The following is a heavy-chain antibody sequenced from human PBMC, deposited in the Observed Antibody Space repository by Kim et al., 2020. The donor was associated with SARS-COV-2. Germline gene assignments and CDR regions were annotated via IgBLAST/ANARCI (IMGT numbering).Heavy chain of an antibody. J-gene: IGHJ4*02. CDR1: GGSISSSSYY. CDR3: ASSPRGWFGELLWDY. D-gene: IGHD3-10*01. CDR2: LYYSGST. V-gene: IGHV4-39*07. Sequence: SETLSLTCTVSGGSISSSSYYWGWIRQPPGKGLECIGSLYYSGSTYYNPSLKSRVTISVDTSKNQFSLKLSSVTAADTAVYYCASSPRGWFGELLWDYWGQGTLVTVSS.